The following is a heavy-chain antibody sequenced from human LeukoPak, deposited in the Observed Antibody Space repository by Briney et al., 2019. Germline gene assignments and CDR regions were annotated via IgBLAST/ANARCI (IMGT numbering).Heavy chain of an antibody. V-gene: IGHV3-7*03. CDR2: IKQDGSEK. J-gene: IGHJ4*02. D-gene: IGHD3-16*01. CDR3: ATDYIWGGKDRFDY. CDR1: GFTFDSYW. Sequence: GGSLRLSCATSGFTFDSYWMSWLRQAPGKGLEWVANIKQDGSEKFYVDSVKGRFTISRDNAKNSLYLQMNSLRAEDTAVYYCATDYIWGGKDRFDYWGQGTLVTVSS.